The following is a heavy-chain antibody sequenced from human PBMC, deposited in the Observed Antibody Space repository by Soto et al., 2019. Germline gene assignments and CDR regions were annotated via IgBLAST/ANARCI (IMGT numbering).Heavy chain of an antibody. CDR3: ARDKGGVTMVRGAPPYYYYGMDV. J-gene: IGHJ6*02. D-gene: IGHD3-10*01. CDR2: IYYSGST. CDR1: GGSTSSGGYY. V-gene: IGHV4-31*03. Sequence: SETLSLTCTVSGGSTSSGGYYWSWIRQHPGKGLEWIGYIYYSGSTYYNPSLKSRVTISVDTSKNQFSLKLSSVTAADTAVYYCARDKGGVTMVRGAPPYYYYGMDVWGQGTTVTVSS.